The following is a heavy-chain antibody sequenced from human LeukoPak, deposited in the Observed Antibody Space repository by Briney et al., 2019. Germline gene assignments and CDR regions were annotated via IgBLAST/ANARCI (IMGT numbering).Heavy chain of an antibody. D-gene: IGHD3-10*01. J-gene: IGHJ6*03. CDR3: ARHYFASGTGRKANYYYYYYMDV. CDR1: GFTFSTYG. Sequence: GGSLRLSCAASGFTFSTYGMHWVRQAPGKGLEWVALIWHDGSKEYYAESVKGRFTISRDNSKNTLNLQMSSLRAEDTAVYYCARHYFASGTGRKANYYYYYYMDVWGKGTTVTVSS. V-gene: IGHV3-33*01. CDR2: IWHDGSKE.